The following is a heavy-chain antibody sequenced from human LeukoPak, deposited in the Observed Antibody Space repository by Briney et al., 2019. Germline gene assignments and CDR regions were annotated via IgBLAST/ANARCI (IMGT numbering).Heavy chain of an antibody. CDR1: GYTFTNYG. CDR3: ARRSPTLYSSGWPDY. J-gene: IGHJ4*02. CDR2: ISAYNGYT. D-gene: IGHD6-19*01. V-gene: IGHV1-18*01. Sequence: ASVKVSCKASGYTFTNYGISWVRQAPGQGLEWMGWISAYNGYTNYAQKLQGRVTMTTDTSTSTAYMEVRSLRSDDTAVYYCARRSPTLYSSGWPDYWGQGTLVTVSS.